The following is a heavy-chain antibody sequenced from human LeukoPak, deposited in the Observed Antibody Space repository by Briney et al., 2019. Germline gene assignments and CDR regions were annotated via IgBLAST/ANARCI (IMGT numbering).Heavy chain of an antibody. D-gene: IGHD3-9*01. CDR2: IYYSGST. Sequence: SETLSLTCTVSGGSISSSSYYWGWIRQPPGKGLEWIGSIYYSGSTYYNPSLKSRVTISVDTFKNQFSLKLSSVTAADTAVYYCARVRYSLFDYWGQGTLVTVSS. CDR1: GGSISSSSYY. J-gene: IGHJ4*02. V-gene: IGHV4-39*01. CDR3: ARVRYSLFDY.